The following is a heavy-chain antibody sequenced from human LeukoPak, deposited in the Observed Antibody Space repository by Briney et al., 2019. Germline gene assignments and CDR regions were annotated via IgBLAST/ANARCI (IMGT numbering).Heavy chain of an antibody. D-gene: IGHD3-22*01. Sequence: GGSLRVSCAASGFIFHNYGLVWVRQAPGKGVEWVSAISHAGGGTTYADFVKGRFSVSRDNSKNTLFLQMNRRRAEDTALYYCAKGSSGYFFDLWGQGTLVTVSS. CDR2: ISHAGGGT. V-gene: IGHV3-23*01. J-gene: IGHJ4*02. CDR3: AKGSSGYFFDL. CDR1: GFIFHNYG.